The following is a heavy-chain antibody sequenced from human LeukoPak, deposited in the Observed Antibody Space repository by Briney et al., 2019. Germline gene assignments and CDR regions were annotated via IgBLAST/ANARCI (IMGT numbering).Heavy chain of an antibody. D-gene: IGHD3-22*01. V-gene: IGHV1-69*01. CDR2: IIPIFGTA. J-gene: IGHJ5*02. Sequence: GSSVKVSCKASGGTFSSYAISWVRQAPGQGLEWMGGIIPIFGTANYAQKFQGRVTITADESTSTAYMELSSLRSEDTAVYYCARDRYYDSSGKYNWFDPWGQGTLVTVSS. CDR3: ARDRYYDSSGKYNWFDP. CDR1: GGTFSSYA.